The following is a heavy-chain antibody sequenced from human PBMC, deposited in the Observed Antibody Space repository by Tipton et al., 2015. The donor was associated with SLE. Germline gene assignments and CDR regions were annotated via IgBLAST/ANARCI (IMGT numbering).Heavy chain of an antibody. Sequence: TLSLTCAVYGGSFSGYYWTWIRQPPGKGLEWIGEINHSGSTNYNPSLKSRVTISVDTSKNHFSLELTSVTAADTAVYYCARDEYRYDTTGYHLLGHFDFWGQGTLVTVSS. D-gene: IGHD3-22*01. V-gene: IGHV4-34*01. J-gene: IGHJ4*02. CDR1: GGSFSGYY. CDR2: INHSGST. CDR3: ARDEYRYDTTGYHLLGHFDF.